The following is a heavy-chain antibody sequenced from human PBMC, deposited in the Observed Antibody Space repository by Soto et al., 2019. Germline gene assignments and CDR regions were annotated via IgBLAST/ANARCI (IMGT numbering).Heavy chain of an antibody. CDR2: IYHSGST. Sequence: SDTLSRTCSVSRGSVSSGSYYWNWIRQPPGKGLEYIGYIYHSGSTNYNPSLKSRVTISIDTSKRQFSLRLRSVTAADTAVYYCARGFCGSSDWRYTPHRGNFDSWGQGTLVTVSS. CDR1: RGSVSSGSYY. J-gene: IGHJ4*02. V-gene: IGHV4-61*01. D-gene: IGHD2-2*01. CDR3: ARGFCGSSDWRYTPHRGNFDS.